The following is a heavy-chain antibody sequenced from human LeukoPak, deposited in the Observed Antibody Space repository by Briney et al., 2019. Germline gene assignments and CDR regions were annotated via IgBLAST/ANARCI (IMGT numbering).Heavy chain of an antibody. CDR2: ISSSGDTI. J-gene: IGHJ4*02. V-gene: IGHV3-48*04. CDR1: GLTFNTHS. Sequence: GGSLRLSCAASGLTFNTHSMNWVRQAPGKGLEWVSHISSSGDTIFYADSVKGRFTISRDDAKNSLFLQMNSLRAEDTAVYYCVREGSYYDSSGYYYVYYFEYWGQGTLVTVSS. D-gene: IGHD3-22*01. CDR3: VREGSYYDSSGYYYVYYFEY.